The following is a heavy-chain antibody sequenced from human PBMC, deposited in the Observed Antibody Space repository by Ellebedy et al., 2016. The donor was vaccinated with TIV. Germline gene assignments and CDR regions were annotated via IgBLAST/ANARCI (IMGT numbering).Heavy chain of an antibody. J-gene: IGHJ5*02. CDR1: GDSFSSNSAA. V-gene: IGHV6-1*01. CDR3: ARELRSDDWNYDGWFDP. Sequence: SQTLSLTCAISGDSFSSNSAAWNWIRQSPSRGLEWLGRTYYRSKWYNDYAVSVKSRITINPDTSKNQFYLQLNSVTPEDTAVYYCARELRSDDWNYDGWFDPWGQGTLVTVSS. CDR2: TYYRSKWYN. D-gene: IGHD1-7*01.